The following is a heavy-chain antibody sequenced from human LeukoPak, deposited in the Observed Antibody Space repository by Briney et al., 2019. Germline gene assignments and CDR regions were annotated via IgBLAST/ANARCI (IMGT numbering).Heavy chain of an antibody. CDR1: GFTFSSYA. Sequence: GGSLRLSCAASGFTFSSYAMSWVRQAPGKGLEWVSAISGSGGSTYYADSVKGRFTISRDNSKNTLYLQMNSLRAEDTAVYYCAKAEKLLWFGELLREASAYYFDYWGQGTLVTVSS. CDR2: ISGSGGST. CDR3: AKAEKLLWFGELLREASAYYFDY. V-gene: IGHV3-23*01. J-gene: IGHJ4*02. D-gene: IGHD3-10*01.